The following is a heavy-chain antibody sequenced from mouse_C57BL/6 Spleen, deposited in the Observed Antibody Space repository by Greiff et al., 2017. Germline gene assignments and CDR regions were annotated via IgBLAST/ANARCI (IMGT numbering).Heavy chain of an antibody. CDR2: IYPGNSDT. D-gene: IGHD2-4*01. J-gene: IGHJ4*01. CDR3: MRLRQDYYAMDY. Sequence: VQLQQSGTVLARPGASVKMSCKTSGYTFTSYWMHWVKQRPGQGLEWIGAIYPGNSDTSYNQKFKGKAKLTAVTSASTAYMELSSLTNEDSAVYYCMRLRQDYYAMDYWGQGTSVTVSS. V-gene: IGHV1-5*01. CDR1: GYTFTSYW.